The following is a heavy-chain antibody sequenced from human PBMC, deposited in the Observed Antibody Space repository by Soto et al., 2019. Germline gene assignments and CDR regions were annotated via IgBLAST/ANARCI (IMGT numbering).Heavy chain of an antibody. CDR3: AKGAEGGAYYGMDV. CDR2: ISYDGSNK. V-gene: IGHV3-30*18. Sequence: GGSLRLSCAASGFTFSKYGMHWVRQAPGKGLEWVAVISYDGSNKYYADSVKGRFTISRDKSTNTLYVQMNSLRVEDTAVYYCAKGAEGGAYYGMDVWGQGTTVTVSS. CDR1: GFTFSKYG. D-gene: IGHD3-16*01. J-gene: IGHJ6*02.